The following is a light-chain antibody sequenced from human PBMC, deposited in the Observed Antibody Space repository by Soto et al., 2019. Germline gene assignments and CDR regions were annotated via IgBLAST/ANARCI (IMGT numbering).Light chain of an antibody. CDR1: SSDVGGYDY. V-gene: IGLV2-14*01. J-gene: IGLJ1*01. CDR3: SSYTGSSTFV. Sequence: CVLTRPSSLSGAAGEGITLSCSGTSSDVGGYDYVSWYQQLPGKAPKLLIYDVNNRPSGVSHRFSGSKSGNTASLTISGLQAEDEADYYCSSYTGSSTFVFGTGTKVTVL. CDR2: DVN.